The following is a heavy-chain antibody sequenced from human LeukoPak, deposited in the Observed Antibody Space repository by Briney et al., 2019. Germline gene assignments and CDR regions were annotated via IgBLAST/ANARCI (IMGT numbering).Heavy chain of an antibody. CDR3: ARQEGGIVGPY. CDR2: IYTGGST. CDR1: GGSINSYF. D-gene: IGHD1-26*01. V-gene: IGHV4-4*07. Sequence: SETLSLTCTVSGGSINSYFWTWIRQPAGKGLEWIGRIYTGGSTNYNPSLKSRVTMSVDTSKNQFSLKLNSATAAGTAVYYCARQEGGIVGPYWGQGTLVTVSS. J-gene: IGHJ4*02.